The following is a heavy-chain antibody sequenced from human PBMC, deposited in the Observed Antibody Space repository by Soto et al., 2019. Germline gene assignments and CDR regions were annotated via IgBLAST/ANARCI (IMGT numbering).Heavy chain of an antibody. D-gene: IGHD3-3*01. J-gene: IGHJ6*02. CDR1: VFTFSSYG. V-gene: IGHV3-30*18. CDR3: AKGGSDVLRFLEWLPTYYYYGMDV. Sequence: PWWSLRLSCAASVFTFSSYGMHWFRQAPGKGLEWVAVISYDGSNKYYADSVKGRFTISRDNSKNTLYLQMNSLRAEDTAVYYCAKGGSDVLRFLEWLPTYYYYGMDVWGQGTTVTVSS. CDR2: ISYDGSNK.